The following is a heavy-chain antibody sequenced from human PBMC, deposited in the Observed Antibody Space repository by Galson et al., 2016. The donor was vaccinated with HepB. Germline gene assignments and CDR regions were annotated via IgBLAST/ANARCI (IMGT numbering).Heavy chain of an antibody. CDR1: GFTFSNYD. D-gene: IGHD3-10*01. V-gene: IGHV3-13*01. CDR2: IDTAGDT. Sequence: SLRLSCAASGFTFSNYDMHWVRQATGKGLEWVSTIDTAGDTYYPGSVKGRFTISRENAKNFLYLQMNSLRAGDTAVYYCVRRGFDHESYYYYYALDVWGQGTTVTVSS. J-gene: IGHJ6*02. CDR3: VRRGFDHESYYYYYALDV.